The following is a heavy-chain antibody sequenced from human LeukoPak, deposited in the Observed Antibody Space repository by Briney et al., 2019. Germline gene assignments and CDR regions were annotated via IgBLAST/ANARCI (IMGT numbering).Heavy chain of an antibody. Sequence: SLKVYCKASGGTVSSYAISWERQATGPLLASMGRIYPIFCTANYAQKFQGRVTITTDESTSTAYMELSSLRSEDTAVYYCARERGRLRFLEWFFDYWGQGTLVTVSS. V-gene: IGHV1-69*05. CDR2: IYPIFCTA. J-gene: IGHJ4*02. CDR1: GGTVSSYA. CDR3: ARERGRLRFLEWFFDY. D-gene: IGHD3-3*01.